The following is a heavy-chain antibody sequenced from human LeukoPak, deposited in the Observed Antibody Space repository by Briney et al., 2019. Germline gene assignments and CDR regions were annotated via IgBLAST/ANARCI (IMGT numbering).Heavy chain of an antibody. CDR2: IYTSGST. J-gene: IGHJ4*02. CDR3: ARDYRLWGSYRYPSDY. CDR1: GGSISSSSYY. Sequence: SETLSLTCTVSGGSISSSSYYWGWIRQPAGKGLEWIGRIYTSGSTNYNPSLKSRVTISVDTSKNQFSLKLSSVTAADTAVYYCARDYRLWGSYRYPSDYWGQGTLVTVSS. V-gene: IGHV4-61*02. D-gene: IGHD3-16*02.